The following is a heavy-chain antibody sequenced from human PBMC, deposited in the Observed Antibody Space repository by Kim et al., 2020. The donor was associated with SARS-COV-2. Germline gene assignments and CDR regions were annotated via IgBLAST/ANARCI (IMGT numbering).Heavy chain of an antibody. CDR1: GGSFSGYY. CDR2: INDSGST. D-gene: IGHD2-2*02. V-gene: IGHV4-34*01. CDR3: ARGLPPKYCSSTSCYKYYYYYYMDV. J-gene: IGHJ6*03. Sequence: SETLSLTCAVYGGSFSGYYWSWIRQPPGKGLEWIGEINDSGSTNYNPSLKSRVTISVDTSKNQFSLKLSSVTAADTAVYYCARGLPPKYCSSTSCYKYYYYYYMDVWGKGTTVTVSS.